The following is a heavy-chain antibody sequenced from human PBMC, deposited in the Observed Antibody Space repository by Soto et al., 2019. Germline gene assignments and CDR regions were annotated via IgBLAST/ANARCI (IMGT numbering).Heavy chain of an antibody. D-gene: IGHD2-2*03. J-gene: IGHJ6*02. Sequence: XGCLRLSCAASGFSFSSYGIHWVRQAPGKGLEWVAVISYDGGNKYYADSVKGRFTISRDNSKNTLYLQMNSLRAEDTAVYYCAKGIGYCTSNSCSGAEYHYYYGMDVWGQGTTVTVSS. CDR3: AKGIGYCTSNSCSGAEYHYYYGMDV. V-gene: IGHV3-30*18. CDR1: GFSFSSYG. CDR2: ISYDGGNK.